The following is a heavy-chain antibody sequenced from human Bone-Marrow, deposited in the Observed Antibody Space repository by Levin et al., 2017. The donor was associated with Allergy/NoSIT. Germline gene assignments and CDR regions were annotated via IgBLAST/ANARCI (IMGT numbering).Heavy chain of an antibody. CDR2: IWYDGSNK. D-gene: IGHD4-11*01. CDR3: ARGIRYSKDAFDI. J-gene: IGHJ3*02. Sequence: LSLTCAASGFTFSSYGMHWVRQAPGKGLEWVAVIWYDGSNKYYADSVKGRFTISRDNSKNTLYLQMNSLRAEDTAVYYCARGIRYSKDAFDIWGQGTMVTVSS. V-gene: IGHV3-33*01. CDR1: GFTFSSYG.